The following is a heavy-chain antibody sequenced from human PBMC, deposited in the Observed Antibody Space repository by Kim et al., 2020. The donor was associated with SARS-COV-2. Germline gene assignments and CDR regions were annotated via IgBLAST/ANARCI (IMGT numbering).Heavy chain of an antibody. J-gene: IGHJ1*01. V-gene: IGHV4-34*01. CDR2: INHSGTT. CDR1: GGSFSGFQ. Sequence: SETLSLTCAVYGGSFSGFQWTWIRQTPGKGLEWIGEINHSGTTNYNPSLKSRVSMSVDTSKNQFSLKLTSVTAADTAVYYCVRGAPGHWGQGTLVTVSS. CDR3: VRGAPGH.